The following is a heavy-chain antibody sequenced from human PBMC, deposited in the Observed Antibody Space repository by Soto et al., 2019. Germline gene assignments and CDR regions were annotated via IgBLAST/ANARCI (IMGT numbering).Heavy chain of an antibody. CDR1: GGSISSGGYY. V-gene: IGHV4-31*03. D-gene: IGHD6-19*01. J-gene: IGHJ4*02. Sequence: SETLSLTCTVSGGSISSGGYYWSWIRQHPGKGLEWIGYIYYSGSTYYNPSLKSRVTISVDTSKNQFSLKLSSVTAADTAVYYCARVARYSSGWYQKSEISFDYWGQGTLVTVSS. CDR2: IYYSGST. CDR3: ARVARYSSGWYQKSEISFDY.